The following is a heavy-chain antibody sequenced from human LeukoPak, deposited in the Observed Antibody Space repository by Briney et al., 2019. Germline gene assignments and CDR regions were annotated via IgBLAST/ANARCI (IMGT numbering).Heavy chain of an antibody. Sequence: GGSLRLSCVASGFTFSSYAMHWVRQAPGKGLERVAVISYDGRNKKYADSVKGRFTISRDNSKNTVYLQMSSLRVEDTAVYYCARDRTRGNGAFDIWGQGTMVTVSS. D-gene: IGHD4-23*01. CDR1: GFTFSSYA. CDR2: ISYDGRNK. J-gene: IGHJ3*02. CDR3: ARDRTRGNGAFDI. V-gene: IGHV3-30*04.